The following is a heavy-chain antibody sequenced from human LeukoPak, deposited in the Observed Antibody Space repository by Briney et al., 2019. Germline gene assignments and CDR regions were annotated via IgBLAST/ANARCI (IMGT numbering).Heavy chain of an antibody. CDR2: IRYDGSNK. D-gene: IGHD2-2*01. J-gene: IGHJ6*03. Sequence: GGSLRLSCAASGFTFSSYGMHWVRQAPGKGLEWVAFIRYDGSNKYYADSVKGRFTISRDNSKNTLYLQINSLRAEDTAVYYCAKGVVVPAATYMDVWGKGTTVTVSS. CDR3: AKGVVVPAATYMDV. CDR1: GFTFSSYG. V-gene: IGHV3-30*02.